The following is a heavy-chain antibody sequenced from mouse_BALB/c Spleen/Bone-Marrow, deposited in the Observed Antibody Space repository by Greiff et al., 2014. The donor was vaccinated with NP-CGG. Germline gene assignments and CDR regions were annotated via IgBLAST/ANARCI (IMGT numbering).Heavy chain of an antibody. CDR2: ILPGSGST. D-gene: IGHD1-1*01. Sequence: VQLQQSGAEPMKPGASVKISCKATGYTFSSYWIEWVKQRPGHGLEWIGEILPGSGSTNYNEKFKGKATFTADTSSNTAYMQLSSLTSEDSAVYYCAREDIATVVEMDYGGQGTSVTVSS. J-gene: IGHJ4*01. CDR3: AREDIATVVEMDY. V-gene: IGHV1-9*01. CDR1: GYTFSSYW.